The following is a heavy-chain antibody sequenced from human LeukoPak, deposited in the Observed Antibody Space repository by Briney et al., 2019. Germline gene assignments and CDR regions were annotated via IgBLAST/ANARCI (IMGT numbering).Heavy chain of an antibody. D-gene: IGHD3-16*02. J-gene: IGHJ5*02. CDR2: IYYSGST. Sequence: SETLSLTCTVSGGSISSGDYYWSWIRQPPGKGLEWIGYIYYSGSTYYNPSPKSRVTISVDTSKNQFSLKLSSVTAADTAVYYCARCYYDYVWGSYRPNWFDPWGQGTLVTVSS. V-gene: IGHV4-30-4*08. CDR1: GGSISSGDYY. CDR3: ARCYYDYVWGSYRPNWFDP.